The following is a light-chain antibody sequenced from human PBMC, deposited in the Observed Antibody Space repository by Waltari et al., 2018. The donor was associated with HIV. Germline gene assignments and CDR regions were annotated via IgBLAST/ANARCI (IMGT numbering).Light chain of an antibody. V-gene: IGLV1-44*01. CDR2: NDN. CDR3: AAWDDRLDGQGV. Sequence: QSVLTQPPSASGTPGQRVTISCSGTRSNIGTNTVNWYQIIPGTAPKLLIYNDNRRPYGVPDRFPGSRSGTSASLAISGLQSEDEADYYCAAWDDRLDGQGVFGGGTTLTVL. J-gene: IGLJ3*02. CDR1: RSNIGTNT.